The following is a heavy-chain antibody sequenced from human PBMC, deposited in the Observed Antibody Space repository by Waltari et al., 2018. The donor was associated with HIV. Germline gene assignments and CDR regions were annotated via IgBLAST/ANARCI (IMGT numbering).Heavy chain of an antibody. V-gene: IGHV4-34*01. Sequence: QVQLQQWGAGLLKPSETLSLTCAVYGGSFSGYYWSWIRQPPGKGLEWIGEINHSGSTNSNPSLKSRVTISVDTSKNQFSLKLSSVTAADTAVYYCARGGYYGSGSYLGLYGMDVWGQGTTVTVSS. CDR2: INHSGST. CDR1: GGSFSGYY. D-gene: IGHD3-10*01. CDR3: ARGGYYGSGSYLGLYGMDV. J-gene: IGHJ6*02.